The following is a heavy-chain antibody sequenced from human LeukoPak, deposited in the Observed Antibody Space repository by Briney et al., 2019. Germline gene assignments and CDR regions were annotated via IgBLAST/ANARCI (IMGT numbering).Heavy chain of an antibody. J-gene: IGHJ4*02. D-gene: IGHD1-26*01. CDR1: GFAFSSNY. V-gene: IGHV3-53*01. Sequence: GGSLRLSCTASGFAFSSNYMSWVRQAPGKGLECVSVIHTGDSTYYADSVKGRFTISRDNSKKTVFLQMNSLRAQDTSVYQCVRVWYSGGSPTWYYLDLWGQGALVTVSS. CDR3: VRVWYSGGSPTWYYLDL. CDR2: IHTGDST.